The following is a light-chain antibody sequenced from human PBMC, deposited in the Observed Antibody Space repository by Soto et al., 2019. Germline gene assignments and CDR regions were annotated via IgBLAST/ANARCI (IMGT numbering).Light chain of an antibody. Sequence: EIVLTQSPATLSVSPGQRATLSCRASQSIGIYLAWYQQRPGQTPSLVIYDTSYRASGTPARFSGSGSGTDFTLTISSLEPEDFAVYYCQQRTNWPWTFGQGIRVEIK. CDR1: QSIGIY. V-gene: IGKV3-11*01. J-gene: IGKJ1*01. CDR3: QQRTNWPWT. CDR2: DTS.